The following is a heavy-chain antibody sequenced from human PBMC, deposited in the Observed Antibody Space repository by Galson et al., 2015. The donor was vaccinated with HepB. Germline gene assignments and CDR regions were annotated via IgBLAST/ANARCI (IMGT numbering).Heavy chain of an antibody. CDR3: AKGAYDYYYFDY. D-gene: IGHD3-16*01. J-gene: IGHJ4*02. Sequence: SLRLSCAASGFIFGRYAMSWVRQAPGKGLEWVSGLSFNGASTYYADSVKGRFTISRDNSNNTLYLQMNSLRAEDTAVYYCAKGAYDYYYFDYWGQGSLVTVSS. V-gene: IGHV3-23*01. CDR1: GFIFGRYA. CDR2: LSFNGAST.